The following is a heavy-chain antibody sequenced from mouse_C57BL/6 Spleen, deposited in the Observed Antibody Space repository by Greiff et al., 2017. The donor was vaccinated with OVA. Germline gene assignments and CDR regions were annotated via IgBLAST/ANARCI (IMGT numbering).Heavy chain of an antibody. J-gene: IGHJ4*01. CDR3: ARWNSNFYAMDY. D-gene: IGHD2-5*01. Sequence: QVQLKQPGAELVKPGASVKMSCKASGYTFTSYWITWVKQRPGQGLEWIGDIYPGSGSTNYNEKFKSKATLTVDTSSSTAYMQLSSLTSEDSAVYYCARWNSNFYAMDYWGQGTSVTVSS. CDR1: GYTFTSYW. V-gene: IGHV1-55*01. CDR2: IYPGSGST.